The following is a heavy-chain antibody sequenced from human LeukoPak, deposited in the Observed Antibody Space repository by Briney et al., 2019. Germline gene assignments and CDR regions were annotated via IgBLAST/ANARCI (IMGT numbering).Heavy chain of an antibody. CDR1: GGSISNVNYY. J-gene: IGHJ4*02. V-gene: IGHV4-61*02. CDR2: IYASGST. D-gene: IGHD3-22*01. Sequence: PSQTLSLTCTVSGGSISNVNYYWSWIRQPAGKGLEWIGRIYASGSTNYNPSLKSRVTISVDTSKNQFSLKLSSVTAADTAVYYCARDWRVWDSSGYYYPAYLDYWGQGTLVTVSS. CDR3: ARDWRVWDSSGYYYPAYLDY.